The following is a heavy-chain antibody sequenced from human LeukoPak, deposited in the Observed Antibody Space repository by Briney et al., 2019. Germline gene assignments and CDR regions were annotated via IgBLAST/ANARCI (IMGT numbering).Heavy chain of an antibody. CDR3: ASEFTGDPGYYYGMDV. J-gene: IGHJ6*02. CDR1: GYTFTSYY. CDR2: IIPIFGTA. V-gene: IGHV1-69*13. Sequence: ASVKVSCKASGYTFTSYYMHWVRQAPGQGLEWMGGIIPIFGTANYAQKFQGRVTITADESTSTAYMELSSLRSEDTAVYYCASEFTGDPGYYYGMDVWGQGTTVTVSS. D-gene: IGHD7-27*01.